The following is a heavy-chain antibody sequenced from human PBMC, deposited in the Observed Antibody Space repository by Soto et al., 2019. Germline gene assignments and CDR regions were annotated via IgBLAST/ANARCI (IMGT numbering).Heavy chain of an antibody. D-gene: IGHD1-26*01. CDR1: GFTFSTHS. V-gene: IGHV3-48*01. J-gene: IGHJ4*02. Sequence: QPGGSLRLSCAASGFTFSTHSMNWVRQAPGKGLEWISYITSSSVSMYADSVKGRLTISRDNAKNSLYLQMNSLRAEDTAVYFCVGEVGDQQIYWSQGTLVTVSS. CDR2: ITSSSVSM. CDR3: VGEVGDQQIY.